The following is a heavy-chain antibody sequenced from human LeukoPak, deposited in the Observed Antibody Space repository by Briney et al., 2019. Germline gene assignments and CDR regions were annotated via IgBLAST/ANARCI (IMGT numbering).Heavy chain of an antibody. Sequence: GASVKVSCKASGYPFNSYGISWVRQAPGQGLEWVGWISGYNGNTHYAQNVQGRVTMTTDTSTSTAYMELRSLRSDDTAVYYCTRDGSMRVQNYYYGMDVWGQGTTVTVSS. CDR1: GYPFNSYG. D-gene: IGHD3-16*01. CDR2: ISGYNGNT. J-gene: IGHJ6*02. CDR3: TRDGSMRVQNYYYGMDV. V-gene: IGHV1-18*01.